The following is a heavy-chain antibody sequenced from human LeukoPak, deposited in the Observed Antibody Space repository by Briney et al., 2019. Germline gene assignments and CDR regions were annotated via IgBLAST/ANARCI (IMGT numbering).Heavy chain of an antibody. D-gene: IGHD3-3*01. CDR3: ARCPITIFGVVNPHYYYYGMDV. CDR2: ISSSSSYI. J-gene: IGHJ6*02. V-gene: IGHV3-21*01. CDR1: GFTFSSYS. Sequence: GGSLRLSCAASGFTFSSYSMNRVRQAPGKGLEWVSSISSSSSYIYYADSVKGRFTISRDNAKNSLYLQMNSLRAEDTAVYYCARCPITIFGVVNPHYYYYGMDVWGQGTTVTVSS.